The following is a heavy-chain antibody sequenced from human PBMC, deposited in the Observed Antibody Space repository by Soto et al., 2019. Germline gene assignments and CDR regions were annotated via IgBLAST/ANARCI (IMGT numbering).Heavy chain of an antibody. Sequence: DSLKISCKGSGYRFTRYWIGWVRQMPGKGLEWMGIIYPGDSDTRYSPSFQGQVTISADKSISTAYLQWSSLKASDTAMYYCARHKGRYCRSTSCYRSYYYYGMDVCGQGTTGTVS. J-gene: IGHJ6*02. CDR3: ARHKGRYCRSTSCYRSYYYYGMDV. V-gene: IGHV5-51*01. CDR1: GYRFTRYW. D-gene: IGHD2-2*02. CDR2: IYPGDSDT.